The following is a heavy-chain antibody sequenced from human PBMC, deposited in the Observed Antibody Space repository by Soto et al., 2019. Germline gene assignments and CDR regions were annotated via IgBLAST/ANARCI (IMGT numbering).Heavy chain of an antibody. Sequence: QVQLQESGPGLVKPSQTLSLTCTVSGGSISSGGYYWSWIRQHPGKGLEWIGYIYYSGSTYYNPSLKSRVTVSEDTSKNQFSPKLSSVTAADTAVYYCARDASSGWQIDYWGQGTLVTVFS. CDR1: GGSISSGGYY. CDR2: IYYSGST. D-gene: IGHD6-19*01. V-gene: IGHV4-31*03. J-gene: IGHJ4*02. CDR3: ARDASSGWQIDY.